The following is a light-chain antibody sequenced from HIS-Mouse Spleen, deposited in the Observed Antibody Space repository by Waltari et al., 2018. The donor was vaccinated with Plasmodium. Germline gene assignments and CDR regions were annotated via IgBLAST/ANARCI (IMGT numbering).Light chain of an antibody. CDR2: EDS. CDR1: KLGDKY. V-gene: IGLV3-10*01. J-gene: IGLJ3*02. Sequence: SYELTQPPSVSVSPGQTASITCSGDKLGDKYACWYQQKSGQAPVLVIYEDSKRPSGVPEGFSGSSSGTMATLTISGAQVEDEADYYCYSTDSSGNHRVFGGGTKLTVL. CDR3: YSTDSSGNHRV.